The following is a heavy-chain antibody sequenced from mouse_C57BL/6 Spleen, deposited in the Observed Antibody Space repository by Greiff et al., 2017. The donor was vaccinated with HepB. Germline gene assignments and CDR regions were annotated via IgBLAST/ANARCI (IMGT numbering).Heavy chain of an antibody. CDR2: IYPGSGNT. Sequence: VMLVESGPELVKPGASVKISCKASGYSFTSYYIHWVKQRPGQGLEWIGWIYPGSGNTKYNEKFKGKATLTADTSSSTAYMQLSSLTSEDSAVYYCARSYSNWGNYFDYWGQGTTLTVSS. J-gene: IGHJ2*01. D-gene: IGHD2-5*01. V-gene: IGHV1-66*01. CDR3: ARSYSNWGNYFDY. CDR1: GYSFTSYY.